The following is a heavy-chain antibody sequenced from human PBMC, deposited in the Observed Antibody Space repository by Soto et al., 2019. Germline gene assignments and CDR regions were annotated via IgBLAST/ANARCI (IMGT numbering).Heavy chain of an antibody. V-gene: IGHV1-3*01. D-gene: IGHD6-13*01. J-gene: IGHJ4*02. CDR2: INAGNGNT. CDR3: ARLFSSSWYYFDY. CDR1: GYTFTSYA. Sequence: QVQLVQSGAEVKKPGASVKVSCKASGYTFTSYAMHWVRQAPGQRLEWMGWINAGNGNTKYSQKFQGRVTITRDTSASTAYMELSSLRSEDTAVYYCARLFSSSWYYFDYWSQGTLVTVSS.